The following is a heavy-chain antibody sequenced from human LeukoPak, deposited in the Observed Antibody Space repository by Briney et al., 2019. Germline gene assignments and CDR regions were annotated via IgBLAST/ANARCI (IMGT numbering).Heavy chain of an antibody. CDR3: ARGDDFSGDH. CDR2: IHPEGNEK. D-gene: IGHD1-1*01. CDR1: GCTFSNFW. Sequence: PGGSLRLPCAVSGCTFSNFWMSWVRQAPGRGLEWVANIHPEGNEKYHVESVKGRFTISRDNAKNSLFLQMNGLRVEDTAVYYCARGDDFSGDHWGQGTLVTVSS. V-gene: IGHV3-7*04. J-gene: IGHJ4*02.